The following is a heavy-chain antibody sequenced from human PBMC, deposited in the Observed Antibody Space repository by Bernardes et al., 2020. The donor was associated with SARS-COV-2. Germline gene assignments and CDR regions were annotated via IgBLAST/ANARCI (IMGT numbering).Heavy chain of an antibody. Sequence: GRSLRLSCAASEFTFSRFCMHWVRRVPGKGLVWVSRINEDGTTTNSADSVKGRFTISRDNAKSTLFLQMNSLRAEDTAVYYCSRDVAGREDFWGQVTLVTVSS. CDR3: SRDVAGREDF. D-gene: IGHD1-26*01. CDR2: INEDGTTT. CDR1: EFTFSRFC. V-gene: IGHV3-74*01. J-gene: IGHJ4*02.